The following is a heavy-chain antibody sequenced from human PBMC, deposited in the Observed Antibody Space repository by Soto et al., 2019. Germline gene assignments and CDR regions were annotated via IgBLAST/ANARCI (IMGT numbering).Heavy chain of an antibody. CDR3: ARNMDYYYGRGSGNGHGV. D-gene: IGHD3-10*02. V-gene: IGHV1-2*02. J-gene: IGHJ6*02. Sequence: QVQLVQSGAEVKEPGDSVRVSCEASGYTFTAYYIHWVRRAPGQGLEWMGWINPMFGDTTYAQDFQGRVSMTRDMSISTVYMELSRLTSDDTAIYYCARNMDYYYGRGSGNGHGVWGQGTTVTVFS. CDR1: GYTFTAYY. CDR2: INPMFGDT.